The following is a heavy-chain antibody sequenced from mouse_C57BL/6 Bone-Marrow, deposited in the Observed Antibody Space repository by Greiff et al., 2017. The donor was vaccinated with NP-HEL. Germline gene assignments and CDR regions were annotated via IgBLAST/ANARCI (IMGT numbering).Heavy chain of an antibody. CDR3: TRKIYYGYDGFAY. D-gene: IGHD2-2*01. Sequence: VQLKQSGTVLARPGASVKMSCKTSGYTFTSYWMHWVKQRPGQGLEWIGAIYPGNSDTSYNQKFKGKAKLTAVTSASTAYMELSSLTNEDSAVYYCTRKIYYGYDGFAYWGQGTLVTVSA. CDR2: IYPGNSDT. V-gene: IGHV1-5*01. J-gene: IGHJ3*01. CDR1: GYTFTSYW.